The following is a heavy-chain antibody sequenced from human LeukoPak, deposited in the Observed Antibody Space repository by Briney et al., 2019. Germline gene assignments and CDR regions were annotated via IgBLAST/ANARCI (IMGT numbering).Heavy chain of an antibody. Sequence: GESLKISCKGPGYSFTSYWIGWVRQLPGKGLEWMGIIYPGHSDTRYSPSFQGQVTISADKSISTAYLQWSSLKASDTAMYYCARYVAGEVTMVRGVAGGRYYFDYWGQGTLVTVSS. V-gene: IGHV5-51*01. D-gene: IGHD3-10*01. CDR2: IYPGHSDT. J-gene: IGHJ4*02. CDR3: ARYVAGEVTMVRGVAGGRYYFDY. CDR1: GYSFTSYW.